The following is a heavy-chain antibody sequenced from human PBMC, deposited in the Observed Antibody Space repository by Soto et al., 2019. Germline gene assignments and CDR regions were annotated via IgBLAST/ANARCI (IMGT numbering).Heavy chain of an antibody. CDR2: INHSGST. CDR1: GGSFSGYY. CDR3: VSSKYNMVAGPKWFDP. J-gene: IGHJ5*02. D-gene: IGHD1-20*01. Sequence: SETLSLTCAVYGGSFSGYYWSWIRQPPGKGLEWIGEINHSGSTNYNPSLKSRVTISVDRSKNQFSLSLRSVTAADTAMYYCVSSKYNMVAGPKWFDPWGQGILVTVSS. V-gene: IGHV4-34*03.